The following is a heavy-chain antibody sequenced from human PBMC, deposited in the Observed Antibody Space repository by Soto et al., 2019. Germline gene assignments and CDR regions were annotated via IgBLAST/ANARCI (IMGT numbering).Heavy chain of an antibody. Sequence: ASVKVSCKASGYTFTGYYMHWVRQAPGQGLGWMGWINPNSGGTNYAQKFQGRVTMTRDTSISTAYMELSRLRSDDTAVYYCARDSSYGDYPPSLSDYWGQGTLVIVSS. CDR3: ARDSSYGDYPPSLSDY. J-gene: IGHJ4*02. V-gene: IGHV1-2*02. CDR1: GYTFTGYY. D-gene: IGHD4-17*01. CDR2: INPNSGGT.